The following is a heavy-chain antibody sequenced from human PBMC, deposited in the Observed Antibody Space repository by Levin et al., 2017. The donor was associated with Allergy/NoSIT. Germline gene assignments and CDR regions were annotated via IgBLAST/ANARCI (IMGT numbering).Heavy chain of an antibody. CDR1: GFTFSSYA. CDR3: AKSQGIGPIVVVTATDY. Sequence: GESLKISCAASGFTFSSYAMSWVRQAPGKGLEWVSAISGSGGSTYYADSVKGRFTISRDNSKNTLYLQMNSLRAEDTAVYYCAKSQGIGPIVVVTATDYWGQGTLVTVSS. J-gene: IGHJ4*02. V-gene: IGHV3-23*01. D-gene: IGHD2-21*02. CDR2: ISGSGGST.